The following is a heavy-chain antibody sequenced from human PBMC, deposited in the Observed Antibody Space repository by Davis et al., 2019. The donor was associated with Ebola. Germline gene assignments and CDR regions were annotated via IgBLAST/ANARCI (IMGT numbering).Heavy chain of an antibody. D-gene: IGHD3/OR15-3a*01. V-gene: IGHV3-23*01. CDR2: ISGSGGST. J-gene: IGHJ4*02. Sequence: GESLKISCAASGFTFSSYAMSWVRQAPGKGLEWVSAISGSGGSTYYADSVKGRFTISRDNSKSTLSLQMNSLRAEDTAVFYCARVRGTGVWGLDYWGQGTLVTVSS. CDR1: GFTFSSYA. CDR3: ARVRGTGVWGLDY.